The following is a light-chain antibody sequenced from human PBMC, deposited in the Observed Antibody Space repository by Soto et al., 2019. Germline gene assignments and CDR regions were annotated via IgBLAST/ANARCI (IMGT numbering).Light chain of an antibody. CDR2: GSS. J-gene: IGKJ1*01. Sequence: EIVMTQSPATLSVSPGERATLSCRDRQSFSSNLAWYQQKPGQAPRLLIYGSSTRSTGILARFSGSGSGTEFTLIISSLQSEDFAVYYCQQYNNWPGTFGQGTKVDIK. CDR1: QSFSSN. CDR3: QQYNNWPGT. V-gene: IGKV3-15*01.